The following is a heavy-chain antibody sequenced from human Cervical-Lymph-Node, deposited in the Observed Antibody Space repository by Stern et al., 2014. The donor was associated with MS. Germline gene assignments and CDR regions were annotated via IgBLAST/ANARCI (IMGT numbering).Heavy chain of an antibody. J-gene: IGHJ4*02. CDR2: FDTEDGET. CDR3: ATLYYYGSGSYPILGDY. Sequence: MQLVQSGAEVKKPGASVKVSCKVSGYILTELSMHWVRQAPGQGLEWMGGFDTEDGETIYAPKFQGRVTMTEDTSTDTAYMELSSLRSEDTAVYYCATLYYYGSGSYPILGDYWGQGTLVTVSS. D-gene: IGHD3-10*01. V-gene: IGHV1-24*01. CDR1: GYILTELS.